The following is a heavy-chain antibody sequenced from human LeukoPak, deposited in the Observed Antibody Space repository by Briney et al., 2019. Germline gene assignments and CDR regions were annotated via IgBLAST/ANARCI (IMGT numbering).Heavy chain of an antibody. CDR1: GGTFSSYA. J-gene: IGHJ6*03. V-gene: IGHV1-69*13. Sequence: SVKVSCKASGGTFSSYAISWVRQAPGQGLEWMGGIIPIFGTANYAQKFQGRVTITADESTGTAYMELSSLRSEDTAVYYCARPSGYDFHYYYMDVWGKGTTVTVSS. D-gene: IGHD3-3*01. CDR3: ARPSGYDFHYYYMDV. CDR2: IIPIFGTA.